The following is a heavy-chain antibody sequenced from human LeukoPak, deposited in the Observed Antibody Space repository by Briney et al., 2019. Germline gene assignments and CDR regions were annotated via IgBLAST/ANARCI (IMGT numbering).Heavy chain of an antibody. CDR3: AKDWGGIVGAYFDY. CDR1: GFTFSSYG. CDR2: ISYDGSNK. D-gene: IGHD1-26*01. Sequence: GGSLRLSCAASGFTFSSYGMHWVRQAPGKGLEWVAVISYDGSNKYYADSVKGRFTISRDNSKNTLYLQMNSLRAEDTAVYYCAKDWGGIVGAYFDYWGQGTLVTVSS. J-gene: IGHJ4*02. V-gene: IGHV3-30*18.